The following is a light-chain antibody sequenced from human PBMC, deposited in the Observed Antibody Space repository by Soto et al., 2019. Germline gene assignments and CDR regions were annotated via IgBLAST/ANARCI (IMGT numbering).Light chain of an antibody. CDR1: QSVSS. CDR3: QQYNNWPRT. Sequence: EIVMTQSPATLSVSPGERATLSCRASQSVSSLAWYQQKPGQAPRLLIYDTSTGATGIPARFSGSGSGTEFTLTIRSLQSEDSAVYYCQQYNNWPRTFGRGTKVEIK. CDR2: DTS. J-gene: IGKJ1*01. V-gene: IGKV3-15*01.